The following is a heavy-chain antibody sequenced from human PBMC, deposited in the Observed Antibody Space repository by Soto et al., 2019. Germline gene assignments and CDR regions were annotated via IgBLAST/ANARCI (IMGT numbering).Heavy chain of an antibody. V-gene: IGHV1-69*13. D-gene: IGHD1-20*01. CDR2: IIPIFGTA. J-gene: IGHJ4*02. Sequence: GASVKVSCKASGGTFSIYAIIWVRQAPGQGLEWMGGIIPIFGTANYAQKFQGRVTITADESTSTAYMELSSLRSEDTAVYYCARFRRYTLDYWGQGTLVTVSS. CDR1: GGTFSIYA. CDR3: ARFRRYTLDY.